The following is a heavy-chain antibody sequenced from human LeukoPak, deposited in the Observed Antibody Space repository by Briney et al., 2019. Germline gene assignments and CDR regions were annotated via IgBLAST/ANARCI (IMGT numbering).Heavy chain of an antibody. D-gene: IGHD2-2*01. CDR2: IRYDGSNK. CDR3: AKGGIVVVPAAIPFDY. Sequence: GGSLRLSCAASGFTFRSYGMHWVRQAPGKGLEWVAFIRYDGSNKYYADSVKGRFTISRDNSKNTLYLQMNSLRAEDTAVYYCAKGGIVVVPAAIPFDYWGQGTLVTVSS. V-gene: IGHV3-30*02. CDR1: GFTFRSYG. J-gene: IGHJ4*02.